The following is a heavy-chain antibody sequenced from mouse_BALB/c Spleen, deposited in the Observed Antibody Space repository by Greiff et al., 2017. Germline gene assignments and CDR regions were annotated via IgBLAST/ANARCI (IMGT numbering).Heavy chain of an antibody. J-gene: IGHJ3*01. CDR1: GYSITSGYY. CDR3: ARDMAGEAWFAY. CDR2: ISYDGSN. Sequence: VQLQQSGPGLVKPSQSLSLTCSVTGYSITSGYYWNWIRQFPGNQLEWMGYISYDGSNNYNPSLKNRISITRDTSKNQFFLKLNSVTTEDTATYYCARDMAGEAWFAYWGQGTLVTVSA. V-gene: IGHV3-6*02. D-gene: IGHD1-1*02.